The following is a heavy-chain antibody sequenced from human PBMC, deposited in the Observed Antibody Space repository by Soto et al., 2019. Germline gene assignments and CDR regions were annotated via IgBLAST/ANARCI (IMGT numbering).Heavy chain of an antibody. CDR3: ARGDCSAAGCYIHYYYGMDV. J-gene: IGHJ6*02. CDR1: GFTFRNYA. D-gene: IGHD2-2*02. Sequence: GGSLRLSCAAAGFTFRNYAMSWVRQAPGKGLEWVSAIDRSGGTSYYADSVKGRFTISRDNAKNTLYLQMNSLRADDAAVYYCARGDCSAAGCYIHYYYGMDVWGQGTTVTVSS. V-gene: IGHV3-23*01. CDR2: IDRSGGTS.